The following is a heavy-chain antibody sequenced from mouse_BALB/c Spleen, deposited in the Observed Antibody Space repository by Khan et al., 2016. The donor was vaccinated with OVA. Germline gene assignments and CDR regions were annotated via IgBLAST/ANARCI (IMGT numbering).Heavy chain of an antibody. J-gene: IGHJ1*01. V-gene: IGHV1S22*01. CDR2: FYPGSGST. CDR3: TRSEYYGSERYFDV. Sequence: LQQPGSELVRPGASVKLSCKASGYTFTSYWMHWVKQRPGQGLEWIGNFYPGSGSTNYDEKFKSKATLTVDTSSSTAYMQLSSLTSEDSAVYYCTRSEYYGSERYFDVWGAGTTVTVSS. CDR1: GYTFTSYW. D-gene: IGHD1-1*01.